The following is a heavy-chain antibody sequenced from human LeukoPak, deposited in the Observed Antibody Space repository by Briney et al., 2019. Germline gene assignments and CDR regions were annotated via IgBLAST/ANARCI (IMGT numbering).Heavy chain of an antibody. CDR3: AKSKIAAAGKGVDY. V-gene: IGHV3-23*01. CDR2: ISGSGGST. J-gene: IGHJ4*02. Sequence: GGSLRLSCAASGFTFSSYGMSWVRQAPGKGLEWVSAISGSGGSTYYADSVKGRFTISRDNSKNTLYLQMNSLRAEDTAVYYCAKSKIAAAGKGVDYWGQGTLVTVSS. CDR1: GFTFSSYG. D-gene: IGHD6-13*01.